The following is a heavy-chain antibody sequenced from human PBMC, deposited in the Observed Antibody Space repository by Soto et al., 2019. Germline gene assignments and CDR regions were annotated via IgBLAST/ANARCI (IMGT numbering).Heavy chain of an antibody. CDR2: ITPLLDIA. V-gene: IGHV1-69*02. Sequence: QVQLVQSGAEVKKPGSSVKVSCKASGGTLSTYTISWVRQAPGQGLDWMGRITPLLDIAKYAQKFQGRVTITADKSTSTVYMELSSLRSEATAVYYCARGGEWFDPWGQGTLVTVSS. D-gene: IGHD2-15*01. CDR3: ARGGEWFDP. J-gene: IGHJ5*02. CDR1: GGTLSTYT.